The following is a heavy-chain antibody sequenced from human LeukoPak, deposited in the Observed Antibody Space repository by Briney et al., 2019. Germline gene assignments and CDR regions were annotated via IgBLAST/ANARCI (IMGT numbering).Heavy chain of an antibody. V-gene: IGHV3-33*06. CDR2: IWYDGSNK. Sequence: HTGGSLRLSCAASGFIFSNYGMHWVRQAPGKGLEWVAVIWYDGSNKYYTDSVKGRFTISRDNSKNTLYLQMNNLRAEDAAVYYCAKTYYYDSSGYSDYWGQGTLVTVSS. CDR3: AKTYYYDSSGYSDY. CDR1: GFIFSNYG. J-gene: IGHJ4*02. D-gene: IGHD3-22*01.